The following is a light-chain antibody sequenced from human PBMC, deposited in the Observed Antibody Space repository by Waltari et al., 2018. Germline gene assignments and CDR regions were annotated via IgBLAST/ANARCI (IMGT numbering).Light chain of an antibody. CDR3: QQYYSAPIT. CDR2: WAS. CDR1: ENILSSSNNMNF. V-gene: IGKV4-1*01. J-gene: IGKJ5*01. Sequence: DIVMTQSPDSLAVSLGERATTNCKSSENILSSSNNMNFLAWYKQKPGQPPKLLISWASTRESGAPDRFSGSGSGTDFTLTISSLQAEDVAVYYCQQYYSAPITFGQGTRLEIK.